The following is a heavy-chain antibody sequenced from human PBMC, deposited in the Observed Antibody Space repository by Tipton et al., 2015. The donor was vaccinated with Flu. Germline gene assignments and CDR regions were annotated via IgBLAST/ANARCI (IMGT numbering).Heavy chain of an antibody. CDR1: GYTFTSYG. V-gene: IGHV1-18*04. D-gene: IGHD3-22*01. CDR3: ARARRPYYHDSMPRAFDI. CDR2: ISAYNGNT. J-gene: IGHJ3*02. Sequence: QSGPEVKKPGASVKVSCKASGYTFTSYGISWVRQAPGQGLEWMGWISAYNGNTNYAQKLQGRVTMTTDTSTSTAYMELRSLRSDDTAVYYCARARRPYYHDSMPRAFDIWGQGTMVTVSS.